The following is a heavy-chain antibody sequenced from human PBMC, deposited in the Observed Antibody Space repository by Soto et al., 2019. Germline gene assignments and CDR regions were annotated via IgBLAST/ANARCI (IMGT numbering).Heavy chain of an antibody. Sequence: PGGSLRLSCAASGFTFSSYAMSWVRQAPGKGLEWVSAISGSGGSTYYADPVKGRFTISRDNSKNTLYLQMNSLRAEDTAVYYCAKDQGYYSNYFDYWGQGTLVTVSS. D-gene: IGHD4-4*01. CDR1: GFTFSSYA. CDR2: ISGSGGST. CDR3: AKDQGYYSNYFDY. V-gene: IGHV3-23*01. J-gene: IGHJ4*02.